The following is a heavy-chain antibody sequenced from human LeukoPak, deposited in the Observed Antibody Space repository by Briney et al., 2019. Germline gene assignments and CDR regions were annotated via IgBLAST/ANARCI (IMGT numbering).Heavy chain of an antibody. CDR3: ARTYYYDSSNSFVDAFDI. V-gene: IGHV4-30-4*01. D-gene: IGHD3-22*01. CDR2: IYHSGST. Sequence: SETLSLTCIVSGGSIISDDYCWSWIRQPPGKGLEWLGYIYHSGSTYYNPSLKSRVTISVDTSKNRFSLRLSSVTAADTAMYYCARTYYYDSSNSFVDAFDIWGQGTMVTVSS. CDR1: GGSIISDDYC. J-gene: IGHJ3*02.